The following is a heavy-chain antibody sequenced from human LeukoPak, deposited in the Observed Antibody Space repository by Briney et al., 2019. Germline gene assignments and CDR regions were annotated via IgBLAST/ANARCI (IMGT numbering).Heavy chain of an antibody. D-gene: IGHD2-2*01. V-gene: IGHV3-23*01. CDR2: ISGSGGST. J-gene: IGHJ4*02. CDR3: AKDAPVNIVVVPAANS. CDR1: GFTFSSYA. Sequence: GGSLRLSCAASGFTFSSYAMSWVRQAPGKGREWVSAISGSGGSTYYAHSVKGRFTISRDNSKNTLYLQMNSLRAEDTAVYYCAKDAPVNIVVVPAANSWGQGTLVTVSS.